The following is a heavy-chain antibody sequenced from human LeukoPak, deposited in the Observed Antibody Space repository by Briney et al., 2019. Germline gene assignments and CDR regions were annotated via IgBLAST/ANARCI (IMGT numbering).Heavy chain of an antibody. Sequence: SVKVSCKASGGTFSSYAISWVRQAPGQGLEWMGGIIPIFGTANYAQKFQGRVTITADESTSTAYMELSSLRSEDTAVYYCARDQDPYSGYDLSAFDIWGQGTMATVSS. CDR3: ARDQDPYSGYDLSAFDI. V-gene: IGHV1-69*13. CDR2: IIPIFGTA. CDR1: GGTFSSYA. J-gene: IGHJ3*02. D-gene: IGHD5-12*01.